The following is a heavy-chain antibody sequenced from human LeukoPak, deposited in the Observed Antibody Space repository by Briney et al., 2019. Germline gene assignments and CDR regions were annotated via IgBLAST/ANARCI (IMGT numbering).Heavy chain of an antibody. CDR2: IYYSGST. CDR3: ARIDSSGYPPHFDY. J-gene: IGHJ4*02. Sequence: SETLSLTCTVSGGSISRYYWSWIRQPPGKGLEWIGYIYYSGSTNYNPSLKSRVTISVDTSKNQFSLKLSSVTAADTAVYYCARIDSSGYPPHFDYWGQGTLVTVSS. V-gene: IGHV4-59*01. CDR1: GGSISRYY. D-gene: IGHD3-22*01.